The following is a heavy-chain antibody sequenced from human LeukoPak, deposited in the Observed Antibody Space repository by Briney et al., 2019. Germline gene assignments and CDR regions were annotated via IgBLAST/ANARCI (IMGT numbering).Heavy chain of an antibody. Sequence: SETLSLTCTVSGGSLSSYYWTWIRQPPGKGLEWIGYIYYSGSTNYNPSLKSRVTISVDTSKNQFSLKLSSVTAADTAVYYCAREGQLEPFDYWGQGTLVTVSS. V-gene: IGHV4-59*01. CDR2: IYYSGST. CDR3: AREGQLEPFDY. D-gene: IGHD1-1*01. J-gene: IGHJ4*02. CDR1: GGSLSSYY.